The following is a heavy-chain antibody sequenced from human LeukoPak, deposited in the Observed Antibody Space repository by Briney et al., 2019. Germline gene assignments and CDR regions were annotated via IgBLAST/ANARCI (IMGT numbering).Heavy chain of an antibody. D-gene: IGHD6-13*01. V-gene: IGHV3-23*01. CDR1: GFTFSSYS. CDR2: ISGSGGST. CDR3: AKVRDSSSWYGY. J-gene: IGHJ4*02. Sequence: GGSLRLSCAASGFTFSSYSMNWVRQAPGKGLEWVSAISGSGGSTYYADSVKGRFTISRDNSKNTLYLQMNSLRAEDTAVYYCAKVRDSSSWYGYWGQGTLVTVSS.